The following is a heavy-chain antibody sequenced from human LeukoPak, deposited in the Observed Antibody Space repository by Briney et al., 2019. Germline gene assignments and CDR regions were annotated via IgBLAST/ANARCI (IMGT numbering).Heavy chain of an antibody. CDR1: GGSFSGYY. V-gene: IGHV4-59*01. J-gene: IGHJ3*02. D-gene: IGHD3-22*01. CDR3: AMAYYYDSSGYYGTDAFDI. CDR2: IYYSGST. Sequence: ETLSLTCAVYGGSFSGYYWSWIRQPPGKGLEWIGYIYYSGSTNYNPSLKSRVTISVDTSKNQFSLKLSSVTAADTAVYYCAMAYYYDSSGYYGTDAFDIWGQGTMVTVSS.